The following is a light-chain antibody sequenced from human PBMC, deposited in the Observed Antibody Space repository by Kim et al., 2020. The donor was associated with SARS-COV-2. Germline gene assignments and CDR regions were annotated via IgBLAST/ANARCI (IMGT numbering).Light chain of an antibody. CDR3: QVWGNNNGV. J-gene: IGLJ3*02. V-gene: IGLV3-1*01. Sequence: SYELTQPPSVSVSPGQTASITCSGDRLGDKYASWYQQKLGQSPVLVIYNDSRRPSGIPERFSGSNSGNTATLTISGTQAIDEADYYFQVWGNNNGVFGGG. CDR1: RLGDKY. CDR2: NDS.